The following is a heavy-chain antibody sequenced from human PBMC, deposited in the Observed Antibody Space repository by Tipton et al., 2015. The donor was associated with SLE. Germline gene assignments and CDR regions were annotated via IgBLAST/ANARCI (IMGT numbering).Heavy chain of an antibody. J-gene: IGHJ6*02. CDR1: GFSVSGTF. CDR2: IYLDGTT. V-gene: IGHV3-53*05. Sequence: SLRLSCSVSGFSVSGTFMNWVRQAPGKGLEWVSVIYLDGTTYHADSVKGRFTISRDNSQNTVYLQMNSLRPEDTAVYYCARDLQRAAHSKYYYYGMDVWGQGTTVTVS. D-gene: IGHD4-11*01. CDR3: ARDLQRAAHSKYYYYGMDV.